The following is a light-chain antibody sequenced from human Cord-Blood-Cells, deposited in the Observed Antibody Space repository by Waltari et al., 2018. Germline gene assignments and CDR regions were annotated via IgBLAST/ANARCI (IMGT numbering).Light chain of an antibody. CDR3: QQYNSYS. CDR1: QSISSW. CDR2: DAS. J-gene: IGKJ3*01. Sequence: DIQMTQSPSTLSASVGDRVTITGRASQSISSWLAWYQQKPGKAPNLLIYDASSLESGVPSRFSGSGSGTEFTLTISSLQPDDFATYYCQQYNSYSFGPGTKVDIK. V-gene: IGKV1-5*01.